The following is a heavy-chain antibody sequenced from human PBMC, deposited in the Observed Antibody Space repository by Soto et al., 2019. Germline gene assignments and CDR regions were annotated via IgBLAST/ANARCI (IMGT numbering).Heavy chain of an antibody. CDR1: GFTFSSYS. CDR2: ISSSSSTI. CDR3: ARGSFSLLWSGETGYFDY. D-gene: IGHD3-3*01. Sequence: GGSLRLSCAASGFTFSSYSMNWVRQAPGKGLEWVSYISSSSSTIYYADSVKGRFTISRDNAKNSLYLQMNSLRDEDTAVYYCARGSFSLLWSGETGYFDYWGQGTLVTVSS. V-gene: IGHV3-48*02. J-gene: IGHJ4*02.